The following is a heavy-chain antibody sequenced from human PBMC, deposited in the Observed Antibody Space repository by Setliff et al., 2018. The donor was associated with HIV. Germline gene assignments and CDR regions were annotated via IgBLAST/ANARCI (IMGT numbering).Heavy chain of an antibody. V-gene: IGHV1-18*01. J-gene: IGHJ1*01. Sequence: ASVKVSCKASGYTFTSYGISWVRQAPGQGLEWVGWISAYNGNTNYAQKLQGRVTMTTDTSTSTAFMELMSLRADDTAVYYRARGGMYGYKLSGLLFQHWGQGTLVTVSS. CDR3: ARGGMYGYKLSGLLFQH. CDR1: GYTFTSYG. D-gene: IGHD5-12*01. CDR2: ISAYNGNT.